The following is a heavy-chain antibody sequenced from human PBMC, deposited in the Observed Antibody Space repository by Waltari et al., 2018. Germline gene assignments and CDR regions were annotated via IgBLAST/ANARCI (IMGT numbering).Heavy chain of an antibody. D-gene: IGHD2-21*01. CDR1: GFTFSSYA. V-gene: IGHV3-30-3*01. Sequence: QVQLVESGGGVVQPGRSLRLSCAASGFTFSSYAMHWVRQAPGKGLEWVAVISYDGSNKYYADSVKGRFTISRDNSKNTLYLQMNSLRAEDTAVYYCARPPLGDLDAFDIWGQGTMVTVSS. CDR3: ARPPLGDLDAFDI. CDR2: ISYDGSNK. J-gene: IGHJ3*02.